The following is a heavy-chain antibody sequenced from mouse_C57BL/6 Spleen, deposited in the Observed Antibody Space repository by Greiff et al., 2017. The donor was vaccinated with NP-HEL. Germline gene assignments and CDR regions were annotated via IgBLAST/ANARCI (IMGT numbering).Heavy chain of an antibody. J-gene: IGHJ1*03. CDR2: ISYDGSN. D-gene: IGHD1-1*01. CDR3: ARVHYYGSSPWYFDV. CDR1: GYSITSGYY. V-gene: IGHV3-6*01. Sequence: EVKLMESGPGLVKPSQSLSLTCSVTGYSITSGYYWNWIRQFPGNKLEWMGYISYDGSNNYNPSLKNRISITRDTSKNQFFLKLNSVTTEDTATYYCARVHYYGSSPWYFDVWGTGTTVTVSS.